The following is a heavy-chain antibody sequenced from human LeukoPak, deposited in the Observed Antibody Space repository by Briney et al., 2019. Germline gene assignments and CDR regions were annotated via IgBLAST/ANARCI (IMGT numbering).Heavy chain of an antibody. CDR2: ISGSGGST. CDR1: GFTFSSYA. D-gene: IGHD3-22*01. V-gene: IGHV3-23*01. Sequence: PGGSLRLSCAASGFTFSSYAMSWVRQAPGKGLEWVSAISGSGGSTYYADSVKGRFTISRDNSKNTLYLQMNSLRAEDTAVYYCARDYYYDSSGDYYAMDVWGQGTTVTVSS. J-gene: IGHJ6*02. CDR3: ARDYYYDSSGDYYAMDV.